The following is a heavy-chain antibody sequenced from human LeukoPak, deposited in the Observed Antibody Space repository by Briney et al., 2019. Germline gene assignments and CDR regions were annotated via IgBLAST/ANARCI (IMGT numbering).Heavy chain of an antibody. CDR3: GKKTGTRYYFYY. J-gene: IGHJ4*02. D-gene: IGHD1-7*01. Sequence: PRGSLRLSCAASGFTFSSYGMHWVRQAPGKGLEWVAFIRYDGSNKYYADSVKGRFTISRDNSKNTLYLQMNSQRAEDTAVYYSGKKTGTRYYFYYWGQGTVVTVSS. V-gene: IGHV3-30*02. CDR1: GFTFSSYG. CDR2: IRYDGSNK.